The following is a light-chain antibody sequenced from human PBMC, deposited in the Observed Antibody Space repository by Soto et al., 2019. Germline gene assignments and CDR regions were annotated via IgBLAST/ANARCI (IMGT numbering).Light chain of an antibody. CDR2: VES. V-gene: IGKV1-39*01. CDR3: QQSYTTPLT. CDR1: QNINNY. Sequence: DVQVTQSPSSLSVSVGDRVTITCRASQNINNYLNWYQQKPGKAPKLLISVESNLQSGVPSRFSGRGSGTEFTLTISSLQPEDFATYYCQQSYTTPLTFGGGTKWIS. J-gene: IGKJ4*01.